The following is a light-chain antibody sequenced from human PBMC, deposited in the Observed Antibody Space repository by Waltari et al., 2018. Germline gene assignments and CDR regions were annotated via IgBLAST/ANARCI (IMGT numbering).Light chain of an antibody. CDR3: QQYNDWLPIT. Sequence: EIVLTQSPATLSVSPGERVILSCRASQNIAGNLAWYQQIPGQPPRLLSYAASNRATGIPDRFSGSGSGTDFSLTISALQSEDFAVYFCQQYNDWLPITFGQGTRLE. CDR2: AAS. J-gene: IGKJ5*01. V-gene: IGKV3D-15*01. CDR1: QNIAGN.